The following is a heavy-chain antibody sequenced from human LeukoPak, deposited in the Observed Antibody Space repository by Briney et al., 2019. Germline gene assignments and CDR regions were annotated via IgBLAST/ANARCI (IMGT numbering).Heavy chain of an antibody. V-gene: IGHV3-21*01. J-gene: IGHJ4*02. D-gene: IGHD6-13*01. CDR1: GFPFSSYS. Sequence: PGGSLRLSCAASGFPFSSYSMSWVRQAPGKGLEWVSSISSSSSYIYYADSVKGRFTISRDNAKNSLYLQMNSLRAEDTAVYYCASESSSWYGYYFDYWGQGTLVTVSS. CDR2: ISSSSSYI. CDR3: ASESSSWYGYYFDY.